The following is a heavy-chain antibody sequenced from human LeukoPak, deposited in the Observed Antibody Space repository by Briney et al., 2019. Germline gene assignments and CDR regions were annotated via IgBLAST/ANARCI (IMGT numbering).Heavy chain of an antibody. CDR1: GSSISSDYY. Sequence: SETLSLTCSVSGSSISSDYYWGWVRQPPGKGLEWIGSIKHRGRSYYNPSLKSRVTISVDTSKDQFSLQLSSVTAADTAVYFCARVVGATSIDYWGQGILVTVSS. J-gene: IGHJ4*02. D-gene: IGHD2-15*01. V-gene: IGHV4-38-2*02. CDR2: IKHRGRS. CDR3: ARVVGATSIDY.